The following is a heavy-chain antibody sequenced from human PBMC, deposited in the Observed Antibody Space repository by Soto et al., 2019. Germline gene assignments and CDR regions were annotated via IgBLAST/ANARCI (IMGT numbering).Heavy chain of an antibody. Sequence: ASVKVSCKASGYTFTDYSIHWVRQAPGQRLEWMGWINAGSGDTRYSQNFQGRVTITRDSSASTAYVELTSLRSEDTAVYYCARDHCYAGSCYDDAFDVWGQGTMVNVSS. CDR3: ARDHCYAGSCYDDAFDV. V-gene: IGHV1-3*01. J-gene: IGHJ3*01. CDR2: INAGSGDT. D-gene: IGHD2-15*01. CDR1: GYTFTDYS.